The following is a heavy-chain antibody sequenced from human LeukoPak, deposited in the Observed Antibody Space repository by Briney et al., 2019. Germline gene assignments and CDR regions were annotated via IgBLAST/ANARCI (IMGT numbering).Heavy chain of an antibody. Sequence: GGSLRLSCADSGFLFSNFWMAWVRQAPGRGLEWLANINQDGSAKTCVDSVKGRFTISRDNAKNSLYLQMNSLRAEDTAMYYCARDSGYNAFDYWGQGTLVTVSS. D-gene: IGHD5-12*01. J-gene: IGHJ4*02. CDR2: INQDGSAK. V-gene: IGHV3-7*05. CDR1: GFLFSNFW. CDR3: ARDSGYNAFDY.